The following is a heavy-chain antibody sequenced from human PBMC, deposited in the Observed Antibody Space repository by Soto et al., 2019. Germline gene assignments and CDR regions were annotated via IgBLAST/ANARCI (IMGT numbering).Heavy chain of an antibody. D-gene: IGHD3-3*01. J-gene: IGHJ5*02. CDR1: GFTFSSNA. CDR2: ISGSGGST. CDR3: ARERGYDFWSGYPNWFDP. V-gene: IGHV3-23*01. Sequence: GGSLRLSCAASGFTFSSNAMSWVRQAPGKGLEWVSGISGSGGSTYYADSVKGRFSISRDNPKDTLFLEMNSLRVEDTAVYYCARERGYDFWSGYPNWFDPWGQGTLVTVSS.